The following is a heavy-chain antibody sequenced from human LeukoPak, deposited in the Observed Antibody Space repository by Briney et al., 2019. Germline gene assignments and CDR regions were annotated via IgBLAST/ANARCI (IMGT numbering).Heavy chain of an antibody. D-gene: IGHD1-26*01. CDR2: IKEDGSEE. J-gene: IGHJ4*02. Sequence: GGSLRLSCAASGFTFSSYWMSWVRQAPGKGLEWVANIKEDGSEEYYVDSVKGRFTLSRDNAKESMYLQMDSLLVEDTAVYYCARDTGRYYVDYWGQGTLVAVSS. V-gene: IGHV3-7*04. CDR1: GFTFSSYW. CDR3: ARDTGRYYVDY.